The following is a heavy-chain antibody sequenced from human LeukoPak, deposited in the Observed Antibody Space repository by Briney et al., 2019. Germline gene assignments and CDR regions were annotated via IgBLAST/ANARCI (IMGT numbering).Heavy chain of an antibody. Sequence: PSETLSLTCTVSGGSISSGGYYWSWIRQHPGKGLEWIGYIYYSGSTYYNPSLKSRVTISVDTSKNQFSLKLSSVTAADTALYYCARTWATTVTTFMGDYWGQGTLVTVSS. CDR1: GGSISSGGYY. V-gene: IGHV4-31*03. CDR3: ARTWATTVTTFMGDY. D-gene: IGHD4-17*01. CDR2: IYYSGST. J-gene: IGHJ4*02.